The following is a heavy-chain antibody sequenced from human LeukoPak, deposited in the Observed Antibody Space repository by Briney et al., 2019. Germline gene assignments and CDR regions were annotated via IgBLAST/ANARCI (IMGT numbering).Heavy chain of an antibody. CDR1: GFTFSSYV. D-gene: IGHD2-2*03. CDR2: ISGSGGST. J-gene: IGHJ4*02. V-gene: IGHV3-23*01. CDR3: ANGYCSSTSCSSLGVW. Sequence: GGSLRLSCAASGFTFSSYVMSWVRQAPGKGLEWVSAISGSGGSTYYADSVKGRFTISRDNSKNTLYLQMNSLRAEDTAVYYCANGYCSSTSCSSLGVWWGQGTLVTVSS.